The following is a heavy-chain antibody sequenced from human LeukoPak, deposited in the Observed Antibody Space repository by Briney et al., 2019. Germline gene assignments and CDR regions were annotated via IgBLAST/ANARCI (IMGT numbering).Heavy chain of an antibody. J-gene: IGHJ4*02. CDR3: ARDPLFGIPDYFDY. Sequence: GGSLRLSCAASGFTFSSYAMHWVRQAPGKGLEWVAVISYDGSNKYYADSVKGRFTISRDNSKNTLYLQMNSLRAEDTAVYYCARDPLFGIPDYFDYWGQGTLVTVPS. D-gene: IGHD3-10*01. CDR2: ISYDGSNK. V-gene: IGHV3-30-3*01. CDR1: GFTFSSYA.